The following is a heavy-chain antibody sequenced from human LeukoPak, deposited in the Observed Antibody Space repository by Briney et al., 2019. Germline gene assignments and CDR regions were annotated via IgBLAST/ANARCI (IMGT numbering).Heavy chain of an antibody. CDR2: IYHSGST. V-gene: IGHV4-4*02. CDR1: GGSISSSNW. CDR3: ARRGGGNTGGFYFDY. J-gene: IGHJ4*02. D-gene: IGHD5-18*01. Sequence: SGTLSLTCAVSGGSISSSNWWSWVRQPPGKGLEWIGEIYHSGSTNYNPSLKSRVTISVDKSKNQFSLKLSSVTAADTAVYYCARRGGGNTGGFYFDYWGQGSLVTVSS.